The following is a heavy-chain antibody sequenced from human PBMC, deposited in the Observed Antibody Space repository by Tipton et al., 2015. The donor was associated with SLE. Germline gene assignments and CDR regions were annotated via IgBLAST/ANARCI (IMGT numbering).Heavy chain of an antibody. CDR3: ARGQGGRDGYYYDS. Sequence: SLRLSCVASGFTVSGIYLTWVRQAPGKGLQWVSVISPGGSAYYADSVKGRFTISRDNTKKSLYLQMNTLRADDTGLYYCARGQGGRDGYYYDSWGQGTLVTVSS. CDR2: ISPGGSA. D-gene: IGHD5-24*01. CDR1: GFTVSGIY. J-gene: IGHJ4*02. V-gene: IGHV3-53*01.